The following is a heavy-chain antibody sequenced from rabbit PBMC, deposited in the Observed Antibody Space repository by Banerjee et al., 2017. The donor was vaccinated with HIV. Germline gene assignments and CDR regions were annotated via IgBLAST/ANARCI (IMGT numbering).Heavy chain of an antibody. D-gene: IGHD4-1*01. CDR2: IYAGSTADT. CDR1: GFSFSGDYY. V-gene: IGHV1S45*01. CDR3: ARAGYSSGWDYFNL. Sequence: QEQLEESGGDLVKPGASLTLTCTASGFSFSGDYYIGWVRQAPGKGLEWIACIYAGSTADTYYASWAKGRFTISKTSSTTVTLQMTSLTAADTATYFCARAGYSSGWDYFNLWGPGTLVTVS. J-gene: IGHJ4*01.